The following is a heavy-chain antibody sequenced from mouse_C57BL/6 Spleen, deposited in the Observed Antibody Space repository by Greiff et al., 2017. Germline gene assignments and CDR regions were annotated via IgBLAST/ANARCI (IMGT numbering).Heavy chain of an antibody. V-gene: IGHV5-9*01. CDR1: GFTFSSYT. CDR3: ATLYDYDRAYAMDY. CDR2: ISGGGGNT. D-gene: IGHD2-4*01. Sequence: EVQGVESGGGLVKPGGSLKLSCAASGFTFSSYTMSWVRQTPEKRLEWVATISGGGGNTYYPDSVKGRFTISRDNAKNTLYLQMSSLRSEDTALYYCATLYDYDRAYAMDYWGQGTSVTVSS. J-gene: IGHJ4*01.